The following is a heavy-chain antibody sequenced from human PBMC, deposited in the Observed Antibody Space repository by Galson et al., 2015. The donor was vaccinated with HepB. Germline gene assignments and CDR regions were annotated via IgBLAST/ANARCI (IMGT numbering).Heavy chain of an antibody. CDR3: ARVRGGYDFDY. J-gene: IGHJ4*02. V-gene: IGHV3-7*03. Sequence: SLRLSCAVSGFTFSDYYMGWIRQAPGKGLEWVANIKQDGSENYYVDSVKGRFTISRDNAKNSLYLQMNSLRAEDTAVYYCARVRGGYDFDYWGQGTLVTVSS. CDR1: GFTFSDYY. D-gene: IGHD5-12*01. CDR2: IKQDGSEN.